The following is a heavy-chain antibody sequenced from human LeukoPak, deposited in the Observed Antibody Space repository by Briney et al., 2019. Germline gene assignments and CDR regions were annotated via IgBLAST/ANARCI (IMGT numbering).Heavy chain of an antibody. CDR1: GYTFATYF. CDR3: ARPTYCGSNCYFNFDY. D-gene: IGHD2-21*02. CDR2: IKPNSGVT. V-gene: IGHV1-2*02. Sequence: VASVKVSCKTSGYTFATYFMHWVRQAPGQGLERMGYIKPNSGVTNYAQKFRGRVTMTWDTSISTAYIELSGLTSDDTAIYYCARPTYCGSNCYFNFDYWGQGTLVTVSS. J-gene: IGHJ4*02.